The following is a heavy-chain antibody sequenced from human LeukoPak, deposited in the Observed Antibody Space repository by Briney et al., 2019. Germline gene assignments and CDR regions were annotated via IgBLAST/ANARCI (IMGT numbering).Heavy chain of an antibody. V-gene: IGHV4-59*01. CDR2: FSYSGST. J-gene: IGHJ4*02. Sequence: SETLTLTCTVSGGSISGYYWSWIRQPPGKGLEWIGYFSYSGSTNYNPSLKSRVTISVDTSKNQFSLKLSSVTAADTAVYYCARGTGGSGYPYFDYWGQATLVTVSS. CDR1: GGSISGYY. CDR3: ARGTGGSGYPYFDY. D-gene: IGHD3-22*01.